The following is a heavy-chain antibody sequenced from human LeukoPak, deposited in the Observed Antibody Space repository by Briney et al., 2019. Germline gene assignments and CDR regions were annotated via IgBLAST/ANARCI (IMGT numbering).Heavy chain of an antibody. CDR2: INHSGST. CDR1: GGSFSGYY. V-gene: IGHV4-34*01. CDR3: ARRYWWGGSCQFDY. Sequence: SETLSLTCAVYGGSFSGYYWSWIRQPPGKGLEWIGEINHSGSTNYNPSLKSRVTISVDTSKNQFSLKLSSVTAADTAVYYCARRYWWGGSCQFDYWGQGTLVTVSS. D-gene: IGHD2-15*01. J-gene: IGHJ4*02.